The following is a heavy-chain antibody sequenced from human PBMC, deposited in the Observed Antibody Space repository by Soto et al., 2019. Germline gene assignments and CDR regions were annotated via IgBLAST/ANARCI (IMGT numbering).Heavy chain of an antibody. D-gene: IGHD3-3*01. V-gene: IGHV4-39*01. CDR2: IYYSGST. J-gene: IGHJ5*02. Sequence: QLQLQESGPGLVKPSETLSLTCTVSGGSISSSSYYWGWIRQPPGKGLEWIGSIYYSGSTYYNPSLKSRVTISVDTSKNQFSLKLSSVTAADTAVYYCARQTIFGVVIPGQFDPWGQGTLVTVSS. CDR1: GGSISSSSYY. CDR3: ARQTIFGVVIPGQFDP.